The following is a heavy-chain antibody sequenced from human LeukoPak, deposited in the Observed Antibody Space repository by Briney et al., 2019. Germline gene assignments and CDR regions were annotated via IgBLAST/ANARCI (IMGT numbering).Heavy chain of an antibody. CDR2: IYTSGST. Sequence: SGTLSLTCTVSGGSISSGSYYWSWIRQPAGKGLEWIGRIYTSGSTNYNPSLKSRVTISVDTSKNQFSLKLSSVTAADTAVYYCARFGERIVVPADDAFDIWGQGTMVTVSS. D-gene: IGHD2-2*01. V-gene: IGHV4-61*02. CDR3: ARFGERIVVPADDAFDI. CDR1: GGSISSGSYY. J-gene: IGHJ3*02.